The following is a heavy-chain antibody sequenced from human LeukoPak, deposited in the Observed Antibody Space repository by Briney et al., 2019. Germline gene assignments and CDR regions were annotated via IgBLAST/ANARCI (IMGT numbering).Heavy chain of an antibody. V-gene: IGHV3-21*01. J-gene: IGHJ4*02. CDR1: GFSFSGYS. CDR2: ITSSSSYI. Sequence: GGSLRLSCAGSGFSFSGYSMNWVRQAPGKGLEWVSTITSSSSYIYYSDSVKGRFTISRDNAKNSLYLQMNSLRAEDTAVYYCARLYDDYTNGHFDSWGQGTLVTVSS. CDR3: ARLYDDYTNGHFDS. D-gene: IGHD4-11*01.